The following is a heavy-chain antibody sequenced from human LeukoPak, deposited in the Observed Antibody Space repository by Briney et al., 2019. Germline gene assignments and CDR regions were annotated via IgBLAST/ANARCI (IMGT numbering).Heavy chain of an antibody. CDR2: IRSQVDGGTA. V-gene: IGHV3-15*01. J-gene: IGHJ2*01. CDR3: ATVYWYFDL. Sequence: PGGSLRLSCAATGISFKNTWMSWVRKAPRKGLEWVGLIRSQVDGGTADYAAAVKGRFSISRDDSKNTLHLQMRSLKTEDTAVYYCATVYWYFDLWGLGTLVSVSA. CDR1: GISFKNTW.